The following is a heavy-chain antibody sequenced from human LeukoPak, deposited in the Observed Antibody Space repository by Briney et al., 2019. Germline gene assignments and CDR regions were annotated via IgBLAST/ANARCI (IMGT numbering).Heavy chain of an antibody. CDR1: GGTFSSYA. CDR2: IIPIFGTA. D-gene: IGHD7-27*01. V-gene: IGHV1-69*13. J-gene: IGHJ3*02. CDR3: ATELGPDDAFDI. Sequence: LVKVSCKASGGTFSSYAVSWVRQAPGQGLEWMGGIIPIFGTANYAQKFQGRVTITADESTSTAYMELSSLRSEDTAVYYCATELGPDDAFDIWGQGTMVTVSS.